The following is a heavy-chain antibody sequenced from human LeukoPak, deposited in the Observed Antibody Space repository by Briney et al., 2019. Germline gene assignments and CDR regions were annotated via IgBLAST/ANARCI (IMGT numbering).Heavy chain of an antibody. CDR1: GGSIMVAAYS. V-gene: IGHV4-30-2*01. CDR3: ARGYGDNSGAFDI. J-gene: IGHJ3*02. CDR2: IYYSGRS. Sequence: TSETLFLTCTVSGGSIMVAAYSWSWIRQPPGKGLEWIGYIYYSGRSYYNPSLKSRVTISLNRSKNQFSLRLSSVTAADTAVYFCARGYGDNSGAFDIWGQGTLVTVSS. D-gene: IGHD4-23*01.